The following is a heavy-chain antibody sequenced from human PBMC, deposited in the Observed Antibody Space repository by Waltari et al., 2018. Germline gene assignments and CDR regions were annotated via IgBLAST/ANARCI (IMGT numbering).Heavy chain of an antibody. CDR2: INHGGST. J-gene: IGHJ6*02. CDR1: GGSFSGYY. V-gene: IGHV4-34*01. D-gene: IGHD3-3*01. CDR3: ARSLVGYYDFWSGYSRYYYGMDV. Sequence: QVQLQQWGAGLLKPSETLSLTCAVYGGSFSGYYWSWIRQPPGKGLEWIGEINHGGSTNYNPSLKGRVTIAVDTSKNQFSLKLSSVTAADTAVYYCARSLVGYYDFWSGYSRYYYGMDVWGQGTTVTVSS.